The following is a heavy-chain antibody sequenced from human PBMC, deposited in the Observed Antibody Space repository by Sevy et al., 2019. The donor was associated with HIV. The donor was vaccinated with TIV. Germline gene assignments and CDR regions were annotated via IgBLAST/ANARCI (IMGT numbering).Heavy chain of an antibody. Sequence: GGSLRLSCTASGFIFGEYAMTWVRQAPGKGLEWVAFLKSKPQGGTLDYVASVKGRFTISRDDSKSIAHLQMNDLKTEDTATYYCTRWKGGQSTFDYWGQGALVTVSS. D-gene: IGHD1-1*01. V-gene: IGHV3-49*04. CDR3: TRWKGGQSTFDY. CDR1: GFIFGEYA. CDR2: LKSKPQGGTL. J-gene: IGHJ4*02.